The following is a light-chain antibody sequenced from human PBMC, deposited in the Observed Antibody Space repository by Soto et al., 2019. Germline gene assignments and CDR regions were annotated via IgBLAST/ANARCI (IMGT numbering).Light chain of an antibody. J-gene: IGKJ2*01. Sequence: EIVLTQSPGNLSLSPGERATLSCRASQSVSSAYLAWYQQIPGQAPRLLIYGASSRATGIPDRFSGSVSGTDFTLTISGLEPEDFSVYYCQQSGSSFYTFGQGTKLEIK. V-gene: IGKV3-20*01. CDR2: GAS. CDR3: QQSGSSFYT. CDR1: QSVSSAY.